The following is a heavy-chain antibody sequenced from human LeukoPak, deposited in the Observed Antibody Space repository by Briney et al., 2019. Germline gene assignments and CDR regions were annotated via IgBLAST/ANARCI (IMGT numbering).Heavy chain of an antibody. CDR1: GDSSSNNY. D-gene: IGHD6-19*01. CDR3: AQSSGRYLDN. J-gene: IGHJ4*02. Sequence: SETLSLTCTVSGDSSSNNYWTWIRQPPGKGLEWIGYFYYTGSTNYNPSLQSRVTMSVDTSKNQFSLELSSVTSADTAVYYCAQSSGRYLDNWGQGILVTVSS. V-gene: IGHV4-59*01. CDR2: FYYTGST.